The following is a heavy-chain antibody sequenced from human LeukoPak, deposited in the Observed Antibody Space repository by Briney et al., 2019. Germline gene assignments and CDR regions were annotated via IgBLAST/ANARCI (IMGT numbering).Heavy chain of an antibody. D-gene: IGHD2-15*01. V-gene: IGHV4-59*11. CDR2: ISNSGST. J-gene: IGHJ6*03. CDR1: GGSISSHY. Sequence: SETLSLTCTVSGGSISSHYWTWIRQSPVKGLEWIGDISNSGSTSYNPSPKSRVTISIDTSKNQFSLKLSSVTAADTAVYYCGRDALVGYFSYYYMDVWGKGTTVTVSS. CDR3: GRDALVGYFSYYYMDV.